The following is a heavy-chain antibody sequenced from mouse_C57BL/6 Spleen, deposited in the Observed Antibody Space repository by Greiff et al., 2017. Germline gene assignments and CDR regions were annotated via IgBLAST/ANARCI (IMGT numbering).Heavy chain of an antibody. V-gene: IGHV1-72*01. CDR1: GHTFTSYW. Sequence: QVQLQQPGAELVKPGASVKLSCKASGHTFTSYWMHWVKQRPGRGLEWIGRNDPNSGGTKYNEKFKSKATLTVDKPSSTACMQLISLTSEDSAVYYCARGNSYYVDDWGQGTTLTVSS. CDR2: NDPNSGGT. CDR3: ARGNSYYVDD. J-gene: IGHJ2*01.